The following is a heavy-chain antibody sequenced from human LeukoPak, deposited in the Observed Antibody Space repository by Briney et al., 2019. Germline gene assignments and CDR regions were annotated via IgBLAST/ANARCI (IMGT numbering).Heavy chain of an antibody. V-gene: IGHV4-30-2*01. J-gene: IGHJ4*02. CDR1: GGSISSGGYY. Sequence: PSQTLSLTCTVSGGSISSGGYYWSWIRQPPGKGLEWIAYIYHSGDTYQNPSLKSRVTISADWSKNQFSLKLSSVTAADTAVYYCARLIAADPQLDYWGQGTLVTVSS. CDR3: ARLIAADPQLDY. CDR2: IYHSGDT. D-gene: IGHD6-13*01.